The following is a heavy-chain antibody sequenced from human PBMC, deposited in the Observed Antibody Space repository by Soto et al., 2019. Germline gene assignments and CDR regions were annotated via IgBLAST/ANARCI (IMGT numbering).Heavy chain of an antibody. CDR2: IFYRGST. D-gene: IGHD4-17*01. Sequence: QVQLQESGPGLVKPSETLSLTCTVSGGSINSYYWSWIRQPPGKGLEWIGCIFYRGSTNYNPSLKSRVTISVDTSKNQFSLRLSSVTAADTAMYYCATEAGLRSPFDPWGQGILVTVSS. CDR3: ATEAGLRSPFDP. CDR1: GGSINSYY. J-gene: IGHJ5*02. V-gene: IGHV4-59*01.